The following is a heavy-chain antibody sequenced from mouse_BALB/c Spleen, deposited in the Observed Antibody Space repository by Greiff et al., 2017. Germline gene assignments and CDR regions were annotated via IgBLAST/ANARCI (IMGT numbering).Heavy chain of an antibody. Sequence: DVMLVESGGGLVQPGGSRKLSCAASGFTFSSFGMHWVRQAPEKGLEWVAYISSGSSTIYYADTVKGRFTISRDNPKNTLFLQMTSLRSEDTAMYDCARDYGSSYGYFDYWGQGTTLTVSS. CDR3: ARDYGSSYGYFDY. J-gene: IGHJ2*01. CDR2: ISSGSSTI. CDR1: GFTFSSFG. V-gene: IGHV5-17*02. D-gene: IGHD1-1*01.